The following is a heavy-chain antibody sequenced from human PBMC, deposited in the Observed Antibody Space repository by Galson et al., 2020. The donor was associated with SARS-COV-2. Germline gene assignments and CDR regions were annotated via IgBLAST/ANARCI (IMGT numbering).Heavy chain of an antibody. V-gene: IGHV4-4*02. CDR2: IYHSGST. CDR3: ASSPYSSGWFKGWTGYMDV. D-gene: IGHD6-19*01. CDR1: GGSTSSNNW. J-gene: IGHJ6*03. Sequence: SETLSLTCAVSGGSTSSNNWWNWVCQSPGKGLEWIGEIYHSGSTNYNPSLKSRVTISIDKSRDQFSLRLSSVTAADTAVYYCASSPYSSGWFKGWTGYMDVWGKGTTVTVSS.